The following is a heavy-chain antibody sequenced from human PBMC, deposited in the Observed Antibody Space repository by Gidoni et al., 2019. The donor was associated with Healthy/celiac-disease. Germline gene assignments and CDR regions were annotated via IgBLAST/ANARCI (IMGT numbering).Heavy chain of an antibody. D-gene: IGHD1-1*01. V-gene: IGHV1-18*01. CDR3: ARVLASGTAGGGMDV. J-gene: IGHJ6*02. Sequence: QVQLVQSGAEVKKPGASVKVSCKASGYTFTSYGISWVRQAPGQGLEWLGWIRAYNGNTNYAQKLQGRVTMTTDTSTSTAYMELRSLRSDDTAVYYCARVLASGTAGGGMDVWGQGTTVTVSS. CDR1: GYTFTSYG. CDR2: IRAYNGNT.